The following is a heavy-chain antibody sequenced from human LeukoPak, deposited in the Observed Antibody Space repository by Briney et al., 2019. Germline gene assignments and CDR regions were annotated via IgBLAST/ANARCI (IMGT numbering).Heavy chain of an antibody. CDR3: ARVSVAALYYYYYGMDV. CDR2: INWNGGST. V-gene: IGHV3-20*04. Sequence: RPGGSLRLSCAASGFTFDDYGMSWVRQAPGKGLERVSGINWNGGSTGYADSVKGRFTISRDNAKNSLYLQMNSLRAEDTAVYYCARVSVAALYYYYYGMDVWGQGTTVTVSS. CDR1: GFTFDDYG. D-gene: IGHD6-19*01. J-gene: IGHJ6*02.